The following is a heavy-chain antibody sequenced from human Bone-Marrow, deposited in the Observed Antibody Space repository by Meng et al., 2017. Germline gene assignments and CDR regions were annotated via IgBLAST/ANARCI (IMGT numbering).Heavy chain of an antibody. Sequence: SETLSLTCTVSGGSISSGSYYWSWIRQPAGKGLEWIGRIYTSGSTNYNPSLKSRVTISVDTSKNQFSLKLSSVTAADTAVYYCARFGYQTYDSRGYSAYWGQGTLVTVSS. CDR2: IYTSGST. CDR3: ARFGYQTYDSRGYSAY. CDR1: GGSISSGSYY. D-gene: IGHD3-22*01. J-gene: IGHJ4*02. V-gene: IGHV4-61*02.